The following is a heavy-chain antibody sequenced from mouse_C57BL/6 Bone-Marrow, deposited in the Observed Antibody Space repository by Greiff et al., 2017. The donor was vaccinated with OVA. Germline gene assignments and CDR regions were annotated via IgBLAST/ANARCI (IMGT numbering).Heavy chain of an antibody. CDR1: GYTFTSYG. Sequence: VQLQQSGAELARPGASVKLSCKASGYTFTSYGISWVKQRTGQGLEWIGEIYPRSGNTYYNEKFKGKATLTADKSSSTAYMELRSLTSEDSAVYFCARSPTVVYYYAMDYWGQGTSVTVSS. V-gene: IGHV1-81*01. CDR2: IYPRSGNT. CDR3: ARSPTVVYYYAMDY. D-gene: IGHD1-1*01. J-gene: IGHJ4*01.